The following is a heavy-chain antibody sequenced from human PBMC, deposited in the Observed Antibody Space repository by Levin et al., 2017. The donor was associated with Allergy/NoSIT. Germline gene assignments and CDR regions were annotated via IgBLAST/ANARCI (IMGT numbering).Heavy chain of an antibody. V-gene: IGHV3-21*01. D-gene: IGHD6-19*01. J-gene: IGHJ4*02. Sequence: GGSLRLSCAASGFTFSSYSMNWVRQAPGKGLEWVSSISSSSSYIYYADSVKGRFTISRDNAKNSLYLQMNSLRAEDTAVYYCARDDSGIAVAAYYFDYWGQGTLVTVSS. CDR1: GFTFSSYS. CDR2: ISSSSSYI. CDR3: ARDDSGIAVAAYYFDY.